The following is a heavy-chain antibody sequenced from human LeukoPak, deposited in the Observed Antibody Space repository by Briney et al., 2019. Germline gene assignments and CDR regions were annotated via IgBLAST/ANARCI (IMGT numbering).Heavy chain of an antibody. V-gene: IGHV3-73*01. D-gene: IGHD4-23*01. CDR3: SAAVITRFDY. Sequence: GGSLRLSCAASGFGFSAAHMHWVRQASGEGVEWVGRIIGKGDNYATAYGAPVKGRFTISRDDSKNTAYLQMNNHRTDDTAVYYCSAAVITRFDYWGQGALVTVSS. J-gene: IGHJ4*02. CDR2: IIGKGDNYAT. CDR1: GFGFSAAH.